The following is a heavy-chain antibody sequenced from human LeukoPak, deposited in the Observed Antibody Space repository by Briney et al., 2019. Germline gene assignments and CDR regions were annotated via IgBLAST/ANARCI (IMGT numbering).Heavy chain of an antibody. D-gene: IGHD1-26*01. CDR2: ISWDGGST. CDR3: ASGSYSYYFDY. CDR1: GFTFDDYT. Sequence: GGSLRLSCAASGFTFDDYTMHWVRQAPGKGLEWVSLISWDGGSTYYADSVKGRFTISRDNSKNTLYLQMNSLRAEDTAVYYCASGSYSYYFDYWGQGTLVTVSS. J-gene: IGHJ4*02. V-gene: IGHV3-43*01.